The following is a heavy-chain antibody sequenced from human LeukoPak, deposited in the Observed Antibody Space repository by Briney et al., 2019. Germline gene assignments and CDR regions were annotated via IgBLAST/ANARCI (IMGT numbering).Heavy chain of an antibody. J-gene: IGHJ4*02. V-gene: IGHV4-59*08. CDR3: ARLHYDSSGYYYFDY. CDR2: IYYSGIT. D-gene: IGHD3-22*01. Sequence: SETLSLTCTVSGGSISSDYWSWIRQPPGKGLEWIGYIYYSGITNYNPSLKSRVTISVDTSKNQFSLKLSSVTAADTAVYYCARLHYDSSGYYYFDYWGQGTLLTVFS. CDR1: GGSISSDY.